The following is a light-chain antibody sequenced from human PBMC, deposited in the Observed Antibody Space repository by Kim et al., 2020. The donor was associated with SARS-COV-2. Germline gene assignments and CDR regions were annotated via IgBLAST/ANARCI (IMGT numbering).Light chain of an antibody. J-gene: IGLJ3*02. CDR1: SSDVGGYNY. CDR3: SSYTSSSTWV. Sequence: QSALTQPASVSGSPGQSITISCSGTSSDVGGYNYVSWYQQHPGKVPKVMISEVSKRPSGVSHRFSGSKSGNTASLTISVLQAEDEADYYCSSYTSSSTWVFGGGTQLTVL. CDR2: EVS. V-gene: IGLV2-14*01.